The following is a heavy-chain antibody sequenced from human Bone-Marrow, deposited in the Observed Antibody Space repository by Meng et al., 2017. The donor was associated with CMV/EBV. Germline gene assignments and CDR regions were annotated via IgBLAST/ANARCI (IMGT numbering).Heavy chain of an antibody. CDR3: AKLYDFWSGYPEDY. Sequence: GESLKISCAASGFTFSSYAMSWVRQAPGKGPEWVSAISGSGGSTYYADSVKGRFTISRDNSKNTLYLQMNSLRAEDTAVYYCAKLYDFWSGYPEDYWGQGTRVTVSS. CDR1: GFTFSSYA. D-gene: IGHD3-3*01. J-gene: IGHJ4*02. CDR2: ISGSGGST. V-gene: IGHV3-23*01.